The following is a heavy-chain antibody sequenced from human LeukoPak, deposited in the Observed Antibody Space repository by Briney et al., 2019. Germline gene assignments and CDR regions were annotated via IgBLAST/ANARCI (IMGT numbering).Heavy chain of an antibody. CDR3: TRDKYDILTGYYTVDFDY. CDR2: IRSKAYGGTT. V-gene: IGHV3-49*04. CDR1: GFTFGDYA. J-gene: IGHJ4*02. D-gene: IGHD3-9*01. Sequence: GGSLRLSCTASGFTFGDYAMSWVRQAPGKGLEWVGFIRSKAYGGTTEYAASVKGRFTISRDDSKSIAYLQMNSLKTEDTAVYYCTRDKYDILTGYYTVDFDYWGQGTLVTVSS.